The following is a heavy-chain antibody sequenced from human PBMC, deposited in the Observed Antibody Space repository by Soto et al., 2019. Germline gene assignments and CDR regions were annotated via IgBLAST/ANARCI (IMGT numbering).Heavy chain of an antibody. Sequence: GSLRLSCAASGFTFSSYAMHWVRQAPGKGLEWVAVISYDGSNKYYADSVKGRFTISRDNSKNTLYLQMNSLRAEDTAVYYCARYYYDSSGYSEGFDYWGQGTLVTVSS. D-gene: IGHD3-22*01. CDR1: GFTFSSYA. J-gene: IGHJ4*02. CDR2: ISYDGSNK. CDR3: ARYYYDSSGYSEGFDY. V-gene: IGHV3-30-3*01.